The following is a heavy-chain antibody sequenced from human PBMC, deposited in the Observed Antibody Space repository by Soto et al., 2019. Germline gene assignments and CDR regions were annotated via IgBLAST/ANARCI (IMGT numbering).Heavy chain of an antibody. V-gene: IGHV4-39*01. CDR1: GGSINSSSYF. J-gene: IGHJ5*02. CDR3: ARLYSSGSRNWFDP. Sequence: PSETLSLTCSVSGGSINSSSYFWGWVRQPPGKGLEWIGSIYYSGSTYYNPSLRSRVTISVDTSKNQFSLKLSSVTAADTAVSYCARLYSSGSRNWFDPWGQGTLVTVSS. CDR2: IYYSGST. D-gene: IGHD6-19*01.